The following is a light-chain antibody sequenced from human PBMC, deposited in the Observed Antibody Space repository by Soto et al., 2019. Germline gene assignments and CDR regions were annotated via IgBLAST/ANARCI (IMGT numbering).Light chain of an antibody. CDR1: QSVSRN. J-gene: IGKJ1*01. Sequence: EIVMTQSPATLSVSPGERATLSCRSSQSVSRNLAWYQQKPGQAPRLLIYGESTRATGIQARFSGSGSGTEFTLTISSLQSEDFAVYYCQQYNNWPRTFGEETKV. CDR3: QQYNNWPRT. CDR2: GES. V-gene: IGKV3-15*01.